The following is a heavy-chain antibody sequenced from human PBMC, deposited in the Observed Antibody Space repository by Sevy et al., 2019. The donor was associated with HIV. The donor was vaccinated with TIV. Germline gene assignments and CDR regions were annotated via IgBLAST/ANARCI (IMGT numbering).Heavy chain of an antibody. CDR1: GFNFDDYA. V-gene: IGHV3-9*01. CDR2: ISWNSGST. Sequence: GGSLRLSCAASGFNFDDYAMHWVRQPPGKGLEWVSGISWNSGSTGYADSVKGRFTISRDNAKNSLYLQMNSLRAEDTAVYYCARGYYDFWSGYYTGGGFDAFDIWGQGTMVTVSS. CDR3: ARGYYDFWSGYYTGGGFDAFDI. D-gene: IGHD3-3*01. J-gene: IGHJ3*02.